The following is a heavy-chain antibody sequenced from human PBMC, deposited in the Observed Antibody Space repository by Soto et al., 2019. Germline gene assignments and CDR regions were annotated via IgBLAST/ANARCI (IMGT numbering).Heavy chain of an antibody. Sequence: SNTPSLSCTVHGGSISSSTYYWCWIRQPPGKGLEWIGTIYNSENTYYNPSLKSRVAISVDTSKNQFSLELSSVAAADTAVYYCARRALGVLYAWFDPWGQGTLVTVSS. D-gene: IGHD3-16*01. CDR3: ARRALGVLYAWFDP. CDR2: IYNSENT. V-gene: IGHV4-39*01. CDR1: GGSISSSTYY. J-gene: IGHJ5*02.